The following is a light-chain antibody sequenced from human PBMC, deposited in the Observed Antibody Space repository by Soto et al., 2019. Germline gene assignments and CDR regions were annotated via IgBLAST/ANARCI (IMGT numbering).Light chain of an antibody. CDR1: SSNIRSNT. J-gene: IGLJ3*02. V-gene: IGLV1-44*01. CDR3: ATWDDSLNGRV. CDR2: GNN. Sequence: QSILTQPPSASGTPGQRVTISCSGSSSNIRSNTVNWYQQLPGTAPKLLIYGNNQRPSGVPDQFSASESGTSASLAISGLQSDDEADYYCATWDDSLNGRVFGGGTKLTVL.